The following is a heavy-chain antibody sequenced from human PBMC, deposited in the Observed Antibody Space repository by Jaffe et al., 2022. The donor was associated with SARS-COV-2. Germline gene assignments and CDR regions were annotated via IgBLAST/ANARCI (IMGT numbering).Heavy chain of an antibody. D-gene: IGHD1-1*01. V-gene: IGHV2-26*01. CDR2: IFSNDDK. CDR3: ARTTGTFSQNWFDP. Sequence: QVTLKESGPVLVKPTETLTLTCTVSGFSLSNSRMGVSWIRQPPGKALEWLAHIFSNDDKSYITSLKNRLTISKDTSKSQVVLTMTNMDPVDTATYYCARTTGTFSQNWFDPWGQGILVTVSS. CDR1: GFSLSNSRMG. J-gene: IGHJ5*02.